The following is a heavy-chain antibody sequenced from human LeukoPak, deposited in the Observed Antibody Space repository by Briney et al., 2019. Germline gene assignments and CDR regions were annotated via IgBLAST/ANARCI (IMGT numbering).Heavy chain of an antibody. CDR3: ARVNEYVDYVGFDY. V-gene: IGHV1-18*01. J-gene: IGHJ4*02. Sequence: ASVKVSFNASGYSFSIYGFSWVRQAPGQGLEWMGWISAYNGNTNYAQKLQGRVTMTTDTSTSTAYMELRSLRSDDTAVYYCARVNEYVDYVGFDYWGQGTLVTVSS. CDR1: GYSFSIYG. D-gene: IGHD4-17*01. CDR2: ISAYNGNT.